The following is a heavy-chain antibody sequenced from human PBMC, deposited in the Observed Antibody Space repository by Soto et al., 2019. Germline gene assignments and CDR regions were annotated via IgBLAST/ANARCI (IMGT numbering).Heavy chain of an antibody. Sequence: PGWSLKLGSAACGVTVSDHYIDWVCKAPGKGLEWVGRSRDKPQGYSTAYAASVKGRFTTSRDESKNSAYLQMNSLKTEDTAVYYCVRATYFSDSSGYTRCLDYWGQGTLVTAPQ. CDR2: SRDKPQGYST. CDR1: GVTVSDHY. CDR3: VRATYFSDSSGYTRCLDY. J-gene: IGHJ4*02. D-gene: IGHD3-22*01. V-gene: IGHV3-72*01.